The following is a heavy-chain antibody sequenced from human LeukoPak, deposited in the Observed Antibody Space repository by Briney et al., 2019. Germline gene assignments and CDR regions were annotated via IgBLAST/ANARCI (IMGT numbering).Heavy chain of an antibody. CDR2: ISNSGST. CDR3: ARHDYGSGSYLDH. D-gene: IGHD3-10*01. CDR1: GGSISDYY. J-gene: IGHJ4*02. Sequence: SETLSLTCTVSGGSISDYYWSWIRQPPGKGLEWIGYISNSGSTNYNASLKSRVTVSVDTSMNQLSLRLTSVTAADTAVYYCARHDYGSGSYLDHWGQGTPVTVSS. V-gene: IGHV4-59*08.